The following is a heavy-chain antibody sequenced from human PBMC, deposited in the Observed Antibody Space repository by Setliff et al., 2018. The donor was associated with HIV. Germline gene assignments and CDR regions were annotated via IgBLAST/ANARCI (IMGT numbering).Heavy chain of an antibody. J-gene: IGHJ3*02. V-gene: IGHV4-39*01. D-gene: IGHD3-3*01. CDR2: IFYSGIT. CDR3: ARSKTFYDFWGGYYTHGAFKI. CDR1: GGSFTSRSYY. Sequence: SETLSLTCTVSGGSFTSRSYYWGWIRQPPGKGLEWIGSIFYSGITYYNPSLKSRGTISVDTSKNQFSLNLTSVTAADTAVYYCARSKTFYDFWGGYYTHGAFKIWGLGTMVTVSS.